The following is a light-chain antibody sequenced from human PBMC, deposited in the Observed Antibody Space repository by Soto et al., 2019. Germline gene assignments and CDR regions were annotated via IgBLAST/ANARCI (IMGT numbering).Light chain of an antibody. CDR2: GAS. V-gene: IGKV3-15*01. CDR1: QSVSSN. J-gene: IGKJ2*01. CDR3: QQYNNWPPKYT. Sequence: EIVMTQSPATLSVSPGERATLSCRASQSVSSNLAWYQQKPGQAPRLLIYGASTRATGIPARFSGSGSGPEFTLTISSLQSEDFAVYYCQQYNNWPPKYTFGQGTKLEIK.